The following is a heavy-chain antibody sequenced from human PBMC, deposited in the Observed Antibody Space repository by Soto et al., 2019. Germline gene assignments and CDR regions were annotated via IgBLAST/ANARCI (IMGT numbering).Heavy chain of an antibody. Sequence: PGGSLRLSCAASGFTFSNFRMNWIRQAPGKGLEWVSHIDGSGTAMSYVDSVKGRFTISRDNAKNSLYLEMTSLRDEDMAVYYCARQLYTVVPQQDYWGRGTLAPVSS. V-gene: IGHV3-48*02. CDR2: IDGSGTAM. CDR3: ARQLYTVVPQQDY. CDR1: GFTFSNFR. J-gene: IGHJ4*02. D-gene: IGHD2-21*01.